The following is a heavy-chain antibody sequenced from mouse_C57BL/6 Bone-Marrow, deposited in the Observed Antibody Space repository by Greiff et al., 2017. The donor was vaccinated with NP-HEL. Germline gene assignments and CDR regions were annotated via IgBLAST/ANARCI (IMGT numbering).Heavy chain of an antibody. J-gene: IGHJ3*01. CDR1: GYTFTSYW. V-gene: IGHV1-50*01. D-gene: IGHD1-2*01. CDR3: ARIITTSAY. CDR2: IDPSDSVT. Sequence: QVQLQQPGAELVKPGASVKLSCKASGYTFTSYWMQWVKQRPGQGLEWIGEIDPSDSVTNYNQKFKGKATLTVDTSSSTAYMQLSSLTSEDSAVYYCARIITTSAYWGQGTLVTVSA.